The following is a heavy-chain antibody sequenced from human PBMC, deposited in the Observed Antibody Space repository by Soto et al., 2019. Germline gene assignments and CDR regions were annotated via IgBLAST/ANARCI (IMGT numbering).Heavy chain of an antibody. J-gene: IGHJ3*02. D-gene: IGHD3-16*01. CDR3: ANNPLGAPGAFDI. V-gene: IGHV1-69*13. CDR2: IIPIFGTA. CDR1: GGTFSSYA. Sequence: GASVKVSCKASGGTFSSYAISWVRQAPGQGLEWMGGIIPIFGTANYAQKFQGRVTITADESTSTAYMELSSLRSEDTAVYYCANNPLGAPGAFDIWGQGTMVTVS.